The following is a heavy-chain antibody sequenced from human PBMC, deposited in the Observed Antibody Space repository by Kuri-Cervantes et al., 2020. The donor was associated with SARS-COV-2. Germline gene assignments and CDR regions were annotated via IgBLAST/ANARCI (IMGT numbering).Heavy chain of an antibody. CDR2: FDPEDGET. D-gene: IGHD3-10*01. J-gene: IGHJ6*03. CDR3: AREHRGPYYGSGIGYYYYMDV. V-gene: IGHV1-24*01. Sequence: ASVKVSCKVSGYTLTELSMHWVRQAPGKGLEWMGGFDPEDGETIYAQKFQGRVTMTEDTSTDTAYMELRSLRSDDTAVYYCAREHRGPYYGSGIGYYYYMDVWGKGTTVTVSS. CDR1: GYTLTELS.